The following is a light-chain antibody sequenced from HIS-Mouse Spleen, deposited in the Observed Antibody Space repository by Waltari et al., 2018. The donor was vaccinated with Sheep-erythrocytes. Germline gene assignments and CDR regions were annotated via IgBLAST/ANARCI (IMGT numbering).Light chain of an antibody. J-gene: IGLJ2*01. Sequence: SSELTQDPAVSVALGQTVRITCQGASLRSHYASWLQRKPGQAPVLVIYGKNNRPLGIPDRISGSSAGNTASLTISGAQAEDEADFYCNSRDSSGNHLGVVFGGGTKLTVL. CDR2: GKN. V-gene: IGLV3-19*01. CDR1: SLRSHY. CDR3: NSRDSSGNHLGVV.